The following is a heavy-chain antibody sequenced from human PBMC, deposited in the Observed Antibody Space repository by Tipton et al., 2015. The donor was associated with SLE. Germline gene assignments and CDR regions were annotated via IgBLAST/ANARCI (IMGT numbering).Heavy chain of an antibody. D-gene: IGHD1-1*01. CDR3: AREVDVVNDADAFDM. Sequence: TLSLTCTVSGASVNSANYFWSWVRQHPGKGLEWIGFIHHAGRGPWINQSLQSRVSISIDTSKNQFSLMLTSATAADTAVYYCAREVDVVNDADAFDMWGQGTMVTVSS. CDR1: GASVNSANYF. CDR2: IHHAGRGP. V-gene: IGHV4-31*03. J-gene: IGHJ3*02.